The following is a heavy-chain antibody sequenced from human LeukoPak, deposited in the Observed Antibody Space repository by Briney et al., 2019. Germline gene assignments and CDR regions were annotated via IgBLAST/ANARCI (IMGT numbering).Heavy chain of an antibody. J-gene: IGHJ3*02. CDR3: AKDLGVGLNAFDI. CDR2: ISWNSGSI. D-gene: IGHD4/OR15-4a*01. V-gene: IGHV3-9*01. CDR1: GFTFDDYA. Sequence: PGRSLRLSCAASGFTFDDYAMHWVRQAPGEGLEWVSGISWNSGSIGYADSVKGRFTISRDNAKNSLYLQMNSLRAEDTALYYCAKDLGVGLNAFDIWGQGTMVTVSS.